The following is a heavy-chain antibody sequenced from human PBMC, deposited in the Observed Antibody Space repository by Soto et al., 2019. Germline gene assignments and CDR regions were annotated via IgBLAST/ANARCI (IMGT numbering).Heavy chain of an antibody. CDR1: GFTFSDYY. CDR2: MSSSSSYT. V-gene: IGHV3-11*05. CDR3: ARVGVVGATIAHDVDY. J-gene: IGHJ4*02. Sequence: QVQLVESGGGLVKPGGSLRLSCTASGFTFSDYYMSWIRQAPGQGLEWVSYMSSSSSYTNYGDSVTGRFTISRDNAKNSLYLQMNSMRAEDTAVYFCARVGVVGATIAHDVDYWGQGTLVTVSS. D-gene: IGHD1-26*01.